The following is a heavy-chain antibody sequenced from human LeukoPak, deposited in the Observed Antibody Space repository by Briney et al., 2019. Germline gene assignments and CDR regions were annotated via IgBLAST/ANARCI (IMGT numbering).Heavy chain of an antibody. D-gene: IGHD7-27*01. CDR3: ARVNWVIDY. Sequence: SETLSLTCTVSGGSISNYYWNWIRQPPGKGLEWIGHLYRSGSTYYNPSLKSRVTMSLDTSKNQFFLDLTSVTAADTAVFYCARVNWVIDYWGQGILVTVSS. CDR1: GGSISNYY. V-gene: IGHV4-59*04. J-gene: IGHJ4*02. CDR2: LYRSGST.